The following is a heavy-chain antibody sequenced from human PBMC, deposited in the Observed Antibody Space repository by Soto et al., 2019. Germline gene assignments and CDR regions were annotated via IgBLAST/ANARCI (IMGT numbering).Heavy chain of an antibody. CDR1: GSSSDPFT. J-gene: IGHJ4*02. CDR2: LSWDRSTV. Sequence: GGSLRLSCVASGSSSDPFTMHWIRELPGKGLEWVAGLSWDRSTVAYADSVQGRFTISRDHAKNSVDLLMDSLRPDDTALYFCAVSSPDIVVLPSSIYFTSWGPGTQVTVSS. V-gene: IGHV3-9*02. CDR3: AVSSPDIVVLPSSIYFTS. D-gene: IGHD2-15*01.